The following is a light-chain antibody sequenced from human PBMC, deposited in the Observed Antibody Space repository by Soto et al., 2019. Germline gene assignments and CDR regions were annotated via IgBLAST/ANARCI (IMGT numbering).Light chain of an antibody. CDR2: DVA. V-gene: IGLV2-11*01. CDR3: SSYGGSYTVV. Sequence: QSALTQPRSVSGSPGHSVTISCTGTCSDVGVYHYVSWYQQHPRKAPKLLIYDVARRPSGVPDRFSGSKSGNTASLTISGLQAEDEADYYCSSYGGSYTVVFGGGTKVTVL. CDR1: CSDVGVYHY. J-gene: IGLJ2*01.